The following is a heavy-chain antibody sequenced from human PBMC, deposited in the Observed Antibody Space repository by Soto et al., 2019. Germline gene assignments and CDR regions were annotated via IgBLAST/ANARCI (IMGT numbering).Heavy chain of an antibody. CDR1: GGTFSSYT. V-gene: IGHV1-69*08. D-gene: IGHD3-10*01. Sequence: QVQLVQSGAEVKKPGSSVKVSCKASGGTFSSYTISWVRQAPGQGLEWMGRIIPILGIANYAQKFQGRVTITADKSTSTAYRELSSLRSEDTAVYYCARDPRATMVRGVPWGQGTLVTVSS. CDR2: IIPILGIA. CDR3: ARDPRATMVRGVP. J-gene: IGHJ4*02.